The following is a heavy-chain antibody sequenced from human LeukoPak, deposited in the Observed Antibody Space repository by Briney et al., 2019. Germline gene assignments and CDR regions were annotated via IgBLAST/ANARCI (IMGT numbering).Heavy chain of an antibody. Sequence: PSETLSLTCTVSGGSISSYYWSWIRQPAGKGLEWIGRIYTSGSTNYNPSLKSRVTMSVDTSKNQFSLELSSVTAADTAVYCCARAGSRYYDSSGYTLGQGTLVTVSS. CDR3: ARAGSRYYDSSGYT. V-gene: IGHV4-4*07. CDR2: IYTSGST. CDR1: GGSISSYY. D-gene: IGHD3-22*01. J-gene: IGHJ5*02.